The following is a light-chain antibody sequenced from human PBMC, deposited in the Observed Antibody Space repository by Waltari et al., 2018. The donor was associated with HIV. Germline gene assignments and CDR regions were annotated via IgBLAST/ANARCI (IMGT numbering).Light chain of an antibody. V-gene: IGLV3-25*03. CDR2: KDS. Sequence: SYELTQPPSVSVSPGQTARITCSGDALPNQYAYWYQQKPGQAPVLVIYKDSERPSGIPERFSGSSSGTTVTLTISGVQAEDEAGYFCQSADSSGTYLYVFGTGTKVTVL. CDR1: ALPNQY. CDR3: QSADSSGTYLYV. J-gene: IGLJ1*01.